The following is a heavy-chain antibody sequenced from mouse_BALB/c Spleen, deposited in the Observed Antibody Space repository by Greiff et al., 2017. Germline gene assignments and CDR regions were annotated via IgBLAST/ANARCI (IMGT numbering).Heavy chain of an antibody. D-gene: IGHD1-1*01. V-gene: IGHV5-17*02. CDR1: GFTFSSFG. J-gene: IGHJ3*01. CDR3: ARSYGSSYGFAY. CDR2: ISSGSSTI. Sequence: DVKLVESGGGLVQPGGSRKLSCAASGFTFSSFGMHWVRQAPEKGLEWVAYISSGSSTIYYADTVKGRFTISRDNPKNTLFLQMTSLRSEDTAMYYCARSYGSSYGFAYWGQGTLVTVSA.